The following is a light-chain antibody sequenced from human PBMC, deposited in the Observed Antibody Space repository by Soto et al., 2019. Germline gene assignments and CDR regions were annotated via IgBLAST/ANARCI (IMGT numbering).Light chain of an antibody. CDR3: QQSYSHRWT. Sequence: DIQLTHSPSSLSASIGDRVTISCRASQNIKNYLNWYQPERGKTPKLLVYAASTLQGGVPSRFTGGGSGADFTLTISSLLPEDVATYFCQQSYSHRWTCGQGTTVEI. V-gene: IGKV1-39*01. CDR2: AAS. CDR1: QNIKNY. J-gene: IGKJ1*01.